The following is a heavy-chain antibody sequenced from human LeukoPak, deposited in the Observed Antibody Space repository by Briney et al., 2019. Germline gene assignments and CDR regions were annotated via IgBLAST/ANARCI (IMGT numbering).Heavy chain of an antibody. D-gene: IGHD3-10*01. Sequence: SETLSLTCTVSGGSISSYYWSWIRQPAGKGLEWIGRIYYSGSTNYNPSLKSRVTISVDTSKNQFSLKLSSVTAADTAVYYCARDPRSYGSGSYGMDVWGQGTTVTVSS. CDR3: ARDPRSYGSGSYGMDV. V-gene: IGHV4-4*07. CDR2: IYYSGST. J-gene: IGHJ6*02. CDR1: GGSISSYY.